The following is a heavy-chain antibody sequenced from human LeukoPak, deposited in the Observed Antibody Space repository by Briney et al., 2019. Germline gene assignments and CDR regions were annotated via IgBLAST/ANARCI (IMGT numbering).Heavy chain of an antibody. V-gene: IGHV4-59*08. CDR1: GDTISGYY. Sequence: SETLSLTCTVSGDTISGYYWNWIRQPPGKGLEWIGYIYYSGSTNYNPSLKNRVTISVDTSKNQFSLKLRSVTAADTAVYYCASGTYYYFDFWGQGTLVTVSS. CDR3: ASGTYYYFDF. CDR2: IYYSGST. J-gene: IGHJ4*02. D-gene: IGHD1-26*01.